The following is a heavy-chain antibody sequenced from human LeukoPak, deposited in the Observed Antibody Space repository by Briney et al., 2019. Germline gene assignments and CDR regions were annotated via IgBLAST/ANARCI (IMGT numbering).Heavy chain of an antibody. D-gene: IGHD4-11*01. CDR2: ISGSGGST. V-gene: IGHV3-23*01. J-gene: IGHJ6*03. Sequence: GGSLRLSCAASGFPFSSYAMSWVRQAPGEGLEWVSAISGSGGSTYYAVCVGGRFTIPREIAKHSLSLHMKSLRAGHTAVFYCAKEGSDYSNPFDYYYYMDVWGKGTTVTVSS. CDR3: AKEGSDYSNPFDYYYYMDV. CDR1: GFPFSSYA.